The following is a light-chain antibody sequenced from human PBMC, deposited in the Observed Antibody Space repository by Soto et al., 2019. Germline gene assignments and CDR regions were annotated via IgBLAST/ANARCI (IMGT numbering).Light chain of an antibody. CDR1: QSVSRY. Sequence: EIVLTQSPATLSLSPGERATLSCRASQSVSRYLAWYQQKPGQAPRLLIYDASNRATGIPARFSGSGSGTDFTLTISSLEPEDVAVYYCQQRSNWPTCGGGTKVEIK. J-gene: IGKJ4*01. CDR2: DAS. CDR3: QQRSNWPT. V-gene: IGKV3-11*01.